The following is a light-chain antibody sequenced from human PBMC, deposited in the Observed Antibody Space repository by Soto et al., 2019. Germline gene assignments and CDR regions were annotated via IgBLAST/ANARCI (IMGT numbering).Light chain of an antibody. J-gene: IGKJ5*01. V-gene: IGKV1-5*03. Sequence: IKMYQSPSTLSATVGDRVIITCRASQSISSWLAWYQQKPGKAPNLLIYKASSLESGVPSRFSGSGSGTEFTLTISSLQPDDFATYYCQQYNSYSPITFGQGTRLEI. CDR3: QQYNSYSPIT. CDR1: QSISSW. CDR2: KAS.